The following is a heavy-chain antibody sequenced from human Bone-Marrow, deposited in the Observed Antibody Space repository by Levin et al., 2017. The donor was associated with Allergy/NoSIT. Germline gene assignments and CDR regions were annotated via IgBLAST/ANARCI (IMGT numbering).Heavy chain of an antibody. Sequence: PSETLSLTCTVSGGSISSSSYYWGWIRQPPGKGLEWIGSIYYSGSTYYNPSLKSRVTISVDTSKNQFSLKLSSVTAADTAVYYCARVGGGVIITPYNWFDPWGQGTLVTVSS. D-gene: IGHD3-10*01. CDR3: ARVGGGVIITPYNWFDP. CDR2: IYYSGST. V-gene: IGHV4-39*07. CDR1: GGSISSSSYY. J-gene: IGHJ5*02.